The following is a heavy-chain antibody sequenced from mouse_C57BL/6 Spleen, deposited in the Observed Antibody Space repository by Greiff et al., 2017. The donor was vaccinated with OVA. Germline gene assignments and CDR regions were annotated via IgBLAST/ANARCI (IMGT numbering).Heavy chain of an antibody. CDR1: GYTFTSYW. D-gene: IGHD1-1*01. CDR2: IDPSDSET. Sequence: QVQLQQPGAELVRPGSSVKLSCKASGYTFTSYWMHWVKQRPIQGLEWIGNIDPSDSETHYNQQFKDKAPLTVDKSSRTAYMQLIRLPSADSAVFYCARSRGHGSSSAWFADWGQGNLVTVSA. CDR3: ARSRGHGSSSAWFAD. J-gene: IGHJ3*01. V-gene: IGHV1-52*01.